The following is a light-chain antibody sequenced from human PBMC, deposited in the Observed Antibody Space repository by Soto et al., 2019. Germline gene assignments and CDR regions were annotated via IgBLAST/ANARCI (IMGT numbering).Light chain of an antibody. CDR2: GAS. CDR3: QQYNNWPRGT. J-gene: IGKJ1*01. V-gene: IGKV3-15*01. Sequence: IVMTQSPASLSVSPGEGATLSCRASQSVSNSLAWYQQKPGQAPRLLIYGASTRATGIPARFSGSGSGTDFTLTISSLQSEDFAVYYCQQYNNWPRGTLGQGTKVDIK. CDR1: QSVSNS.